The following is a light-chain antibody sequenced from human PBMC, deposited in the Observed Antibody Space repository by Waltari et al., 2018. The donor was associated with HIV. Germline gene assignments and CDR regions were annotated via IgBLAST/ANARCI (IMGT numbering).Light chain of an antibody. Sequence: QSVLTQPPSASGTPGQRVTISCSGSNSNIGTNTVSWYQHLPGMAPKLLIYSDDQRPSGVPDRFSGSKSGTSASLAISGLQSEDEADYYCGVWDDGLNGPEFGGGTKLTVL. CDR2: SDD. J-gene: IGLJ3*02. CDR3: GVWDDGLNGPE. V-gene: IGLV1-44*01. CDR1: NSNIGTNT.